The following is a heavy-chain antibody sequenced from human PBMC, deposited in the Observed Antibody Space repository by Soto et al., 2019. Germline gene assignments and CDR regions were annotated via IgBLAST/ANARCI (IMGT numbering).Heavy chain of an antibody. V-gene: IGHV5-51*01. J-gene: IGHJ3*01. D-gene: IGHD2-8*02. CDR2: IFPGDSDT. CDR1: GYNFANYW. CDR3: AAGYSTGLDAFDL. Sequence: GESLKISCKGSGYNFANYWIGWVRQVPGKGLEWMGMIFPGDSDTKNSPSLQGQITMSVDKSNSSAYLQGRSLKASDTAMYYCAAGYSTGLDAFDLWGQGTLVT.